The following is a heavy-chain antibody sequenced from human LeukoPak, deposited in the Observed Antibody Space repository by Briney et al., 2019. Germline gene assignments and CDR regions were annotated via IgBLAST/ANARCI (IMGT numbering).Heavy chain of an antibody. CDR3: ARDRRIAAAGTSPFY. J-gene: IGHJ4*02. CDR2: INPSGGST. CDR1: GYTFTSYY. Sequence: ASVKVSCKASGYTFTSYYMHWVRQAPGQGLEWMGIINPSGGSTSYAQKFQGRVTMTRDTSTSTVYMELSSLRSEDTAVYYCARDRRIAAAGTSPFYWGQGTLVTVS. V-gene: IGHV1-46*01. D-gene: IGHD6-13*01.